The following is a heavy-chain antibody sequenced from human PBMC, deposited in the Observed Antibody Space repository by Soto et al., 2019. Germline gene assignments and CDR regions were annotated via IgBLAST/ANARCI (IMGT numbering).Heavy chain of an antibody. CDR3: AVIAVAGTDY. CDR2: MNPGSGYT. Sequence: QVQVVQSGAEVKKPGASVKVSCEASGYPFTTYDINWVRQATGQGLEWMGWMNPGSGYTGYAQKFQARVTMTRDTSTSTAYMELSRLTSEDTDVYYCAVIAVAGTDYWGQGTLVTVSS. V-gene: IGHV1-8*01. J-gene: IGHJ4*02. D-gene: IGHD6-19*01. CDR1: GYPFTTYD.